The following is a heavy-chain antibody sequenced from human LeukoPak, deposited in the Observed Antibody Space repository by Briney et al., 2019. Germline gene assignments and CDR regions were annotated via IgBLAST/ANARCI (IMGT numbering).Heavy chain of an antibody. J-gene: IGHJ4*02. Sequence: GGSLRLFCAASGFTFSTYAMSWVRQAPEKRLEWVSTISGSGVSTYYADSVKGRFTISRDNSKNMLYLQVNSLRAEDTAVYYCAKVLIGSSGYYFDYWGQGTLVTVSS. V-gene: IGHV3-23*01. CDR3: AKVLIGSSGYYFDY. D-gene: IGHD3-22*01. CDR1: GFTFSTYA. CDR2: ISGSGVST.